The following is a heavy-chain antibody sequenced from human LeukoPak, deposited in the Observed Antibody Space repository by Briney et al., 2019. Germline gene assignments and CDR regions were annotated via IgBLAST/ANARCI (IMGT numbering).Heavy chain of an antibody. Sequence: ASVKFSCTASGYTFTSYGISWVRQATRQGLEWMGWISAYNGNTNYTQKLQCRVTMTTDTSTTTAYLELRSLRSDDTAVYYCARGEHYYDSSGFVYWGQGPLVTVPS. CDR1: GYTFTSYG. V-gene: IGHV1-18*01. CDR3: ARGEHYYDSSGFVY. D-gene: IGHD3-22*01. J-gene: IGHJ4*02. CDR2: ISAYNGNT.